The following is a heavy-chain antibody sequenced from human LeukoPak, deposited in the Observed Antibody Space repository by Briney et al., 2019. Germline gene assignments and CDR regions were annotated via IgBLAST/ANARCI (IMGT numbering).Heavy chain of an antibody. CDR2: IYYSWST. D-gene: IGHD3-10*01. CDR3: ARSFRVTMVRGVIITPDAFDI. Sequence: SENLFLNWTSSCCSIRSGGYYLSLIRQHPGKGLEWVGYIYYSWSTYYNPSLKSRVTISVDTSKNQFSLKLSSVTAADTAVYYCARSFRVTMVRGVIITPDAFDIWGQGTMVTVSS. CDR1: CCSIRSGGYY. J-gene: IGHJ3*02. V-gene: IGHV4-31*02.